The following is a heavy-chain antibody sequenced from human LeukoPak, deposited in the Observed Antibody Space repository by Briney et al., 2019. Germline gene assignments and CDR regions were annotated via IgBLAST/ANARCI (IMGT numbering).Heavy chain of an antibody. V-gene: IGHV3-23*01. J-gene: IGHJ6*03. CDR1: GFTFSSYA. CDR3: AKFSIPAAYYYYYYMDV. CDR2: ISGSGGST. Sequence: GGSLRLPCAASGFTFSSYAMSWVRQAPGKGLEWVSAISGSGGSTYYADSVKGRFTISRDNSKNTLYLQMNSLRAEDTAVYYCAKFSIPAAYYYYYYMDVWGKGTTVTVSS. D-gene: IGHD2-2*01.